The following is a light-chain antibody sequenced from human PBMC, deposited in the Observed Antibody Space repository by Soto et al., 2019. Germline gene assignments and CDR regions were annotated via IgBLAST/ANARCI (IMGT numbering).Light chain of an antibody. CDR3: QQYNNWPPWT. CDR1: QSVSSN. V-gene: IGKV3-15*01. J-gene: IGKJ1*01. Sequence: EIVMPQSPATLSVSPGERATLSCRASQSVSSNLAWYQQKPGQAPRLLIYGASNRATGIPVRFSGSGSGTEFTLTISILQSEDFAVYYCQQYNNWPPWTFGQWTKVEIK. CDR2: GAS.